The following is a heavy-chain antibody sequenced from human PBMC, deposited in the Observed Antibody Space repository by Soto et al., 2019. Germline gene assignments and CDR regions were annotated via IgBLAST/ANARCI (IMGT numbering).Heavy chain of an antibody. CDR1: GYTFTSYG. V-gene: IGHV1-18*01. Sequence: QVQLVQSGAEVKKPGASVKVSCKASGYTFTSYGISWVRQAPGQGLEWMGWISAYNGNTNYAQKLQGRVTMTTDTSTSTAYMELRSLRSDDTAVYYCARDSHYYGSGSYTYYFDYWGQGTLVTVSS. CDR2: ISAYNGNT. CDR3: ARDSHYYGSGSYTYYFDY. J-gene: IGHJ4*02. D-gene: IGHD3-10*01.